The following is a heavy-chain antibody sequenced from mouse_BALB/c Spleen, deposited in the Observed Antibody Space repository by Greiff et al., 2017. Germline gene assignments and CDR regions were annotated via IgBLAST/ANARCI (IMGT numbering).Heavy chain of an antibody. CDR2: IDPENGDT. D-gene: IGHD4-1*01. J-gene: IGHJ4*01. CDR3: NGVGRAMDY. V-gene: IGHV14-4*02. Sequence: EVQLQQSGAELVRSGASVKLSCTASGFNIKDYYMHWVKQRPEQGLEWIGWIDPENGDTEYAPKFQGKATMTADTSSNTAYLQLSSLTSEDTAVYYCNGVGRAMDYWGQGTSVTVSS. CDR1: GFNIKDYY.